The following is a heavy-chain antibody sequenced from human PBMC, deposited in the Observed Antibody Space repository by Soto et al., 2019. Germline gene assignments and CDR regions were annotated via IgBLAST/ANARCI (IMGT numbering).Heavy chain of an antibody. J-gene: IGHJ3*02. CDR2: ISWNSGSI. Sequence: GGSLRLSCAASGFTFDGYAMHWVRQAPGKGLEWVSGISWNSGSIGYADSVKGRFTISRDNAKNSLYLQMNSLRAEDTALYYCANTRDSSSWIDAFDIWGQGTMVTVSS. CDR1: GFTFDGYA. D-gene: IGHD6-13*01. CDR3: ANTRDSSSWIDAFDI. V-gene: IGHV3-9*01.